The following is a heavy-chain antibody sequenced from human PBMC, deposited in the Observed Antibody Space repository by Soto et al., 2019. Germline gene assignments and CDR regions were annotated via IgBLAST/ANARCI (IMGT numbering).Heavy chain of an antibody. CDR2: VNPILSMS. Sequence: QVQLVQSGAEVKRPGSSVKVSCKASGDTFSFYSINWVRQAPGLGLEWMGRVNPILSMSNYAQRFQGRVTMTADKSTSKAYMELSGLRSGATAMYYCATIYGSGYRAFDYWGQGALVTVSS. V-gene: IGHV1-69*04. CDR3: ATIYGSGYRAFDY. D-gene: IGHD3-10*01. J-gene: IGHJ4*02. CDR1: GDTFSFYS.